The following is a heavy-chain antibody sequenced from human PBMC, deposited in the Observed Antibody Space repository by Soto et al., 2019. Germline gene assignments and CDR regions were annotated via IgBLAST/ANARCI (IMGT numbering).Heavy chain of an antibody. CDR1: GYTFTSYG. J-gene: IGHJ5*02. CDR2: SSAYSGNT. V-gene: IGHV1-18*01. D-gene: IGHD2-21*02. Sequence: QVQLVQSGAEVKKPGASVKVSCKASGYTFTSYGISWVRQAPGQGLEWMGWSSAYSGNTNYAQKLQGRVTMTTDTSTSTAYMELRSLRSDDTAVYYCARDKWAYCGGDCYSTWFDPWGQGTLVTVSS. CDR3: ARDKWAYCGGDCYSTWFDP.